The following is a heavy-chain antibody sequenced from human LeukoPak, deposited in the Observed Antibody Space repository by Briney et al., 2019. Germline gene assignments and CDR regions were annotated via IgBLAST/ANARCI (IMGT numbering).Heavy chain of an antibody. CDR2: INHSGST. CDR1: GGSFSGYS. CDR3: AGDTEDGYNPGVDY. V-gene: IGHV4-34*01. Sequence: PSETLSLTCAVYGGSFSGYSWSWIRQSPGRGLEWIGEINHSGSTNYNPSLKSRVTISVDTSKNQFSLKLSSVTAADTAVYYCAGDTEDGYNPGVDYWGQGTLVTVSS. D-gene: IGHD5-24*01. J-gene: IGHJ4*02.